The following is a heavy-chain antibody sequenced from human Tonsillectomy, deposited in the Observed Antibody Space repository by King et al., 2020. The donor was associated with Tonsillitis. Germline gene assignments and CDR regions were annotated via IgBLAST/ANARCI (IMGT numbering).Heavy chain of an antibody. Sequence: QLVQSGAEVKKPGASVQVSCQASGYTFTGYYMHWVRPAPGQGLEWMGWINPNSGGTNYAQKFQGRVTMTRDTSISTAYMELSRLRSDDTAVYYCAREGDIVVVPAAIYDYWGQGTLVTVSS. J-gene: IGHJ4*02. D-gene: IGHD2-2*01. V-gene: IGHV1-2*02. CDR2: INPNSGGT. CDR1: GYTFTGYY. CDR3: AREGDIVVVPAAIYDY.